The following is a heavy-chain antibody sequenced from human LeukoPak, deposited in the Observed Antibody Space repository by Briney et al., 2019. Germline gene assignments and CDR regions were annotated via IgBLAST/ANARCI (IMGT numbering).Heavy chain of an antibody. J-gene: IGHJ4*02. CDR1: GFTFSSYW. CDR3: ARRINYYDSGGYYYVRYIDS. Sequence: PGGSLRLSCAASGFTFSSYWMYWVRQAPGKGLVWVSRINTDGSSLNYADSVKGRFTISRDNAKNTLYLQMNSLGAEDTAVYYCARRINYYDSGGYYYVRYIDSWGQGTLVTVSS. V-gene: IGHV3-74*01. D-gene: IGHD3-22*01. CDR2: INTDGSSL.